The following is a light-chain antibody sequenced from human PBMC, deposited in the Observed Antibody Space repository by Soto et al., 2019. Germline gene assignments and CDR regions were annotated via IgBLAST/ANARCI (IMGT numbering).Light chain of an antibody. CDR1: SSDVGGYNY. CDR2: EVS. Sequence: QSALTQPASVSGSPGQSITISCTGTSSDVGGYNYVSWYQQHPGKAPQLLIYEVSNRPSGVSNRFSGSKSGNTASLTISGLQAEDEADYYCSSYTSSSIDYVFGPGTKVTVL. J-gene: IGLJ1*01. CDR3: SSYTSSSIDYV. V-gene: IGLV2-14*01.